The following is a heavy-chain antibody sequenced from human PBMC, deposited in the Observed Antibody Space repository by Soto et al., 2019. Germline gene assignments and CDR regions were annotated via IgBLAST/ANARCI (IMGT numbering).Heavy chain of an antibody. Sequence: QVQLVQSGAEVKKPGSSVKVSCKASGGTFSSYTISWVRQAPGQGLEWMGRIIPILGIANYAQKFQGRVTITADKSTSTAYMELSSLRSEDTAVYYCARDIGGDSVYVQEDHWGQGTLVTVSS. CDR3: ARDIGGDSVYVQEDH. CDR1: GGTFSSYT. J-gene: IGHJ4*02. D-gene: IGHD5-12*01. V-gene: IGHV1-69*08. CDR2: IIPILGIA.